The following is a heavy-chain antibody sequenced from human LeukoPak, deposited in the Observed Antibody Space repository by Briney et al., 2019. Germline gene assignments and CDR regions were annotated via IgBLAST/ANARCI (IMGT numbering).Heavy chain of an antibody. CDR2: MNPNSGNT. Sequence: ASVKVSCKASGYTFTSYDINWVRQATGQGLEWMGWMNPNSGNTGYAQKFQGRVTMTRNTSISTAYMELSSLRSEDTAVYYCARDSPITLFDYDFWSGLLSPASPDAFDIWGQGTMVTVSS. J-gene: IGHJ3*02. D-gene: IGHD3-3*01. V-gene: IGHV1-8*01. CDR1: GYTFTSYD. CDR3: ARDSPITLFDYDFWSGLLSPASPDAFDI.